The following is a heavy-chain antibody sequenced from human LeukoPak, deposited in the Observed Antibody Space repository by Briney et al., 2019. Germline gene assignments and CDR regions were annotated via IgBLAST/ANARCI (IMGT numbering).Heavy chain of an antibody. J-gene: IGHJ5*02. V-gene: IGHV1-18*01. CDR2: ISTYKDNT. Sequence: ASVRVSCKASGYTFTNHGITWVRQGPGQGLEWRGWISTYKDNTKYAQKFQGRVTMTTGTSTSTAYMELRTLRSDDTAVYYCARGGGWEYGDYEGRWFDPWGQGSLVTVSS. D-gene: IGHD4-17*01. CDR1: GYTFTNHG. CDR3: ARGGGWEYGDYEGRWFDP.